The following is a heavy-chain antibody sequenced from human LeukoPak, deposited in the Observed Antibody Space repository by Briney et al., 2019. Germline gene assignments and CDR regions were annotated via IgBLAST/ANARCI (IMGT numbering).Heavy chain of an antibody. J-gene: IGHJ4*02. CDR1: GYTFTSYA. CDR2: INAGNGNT. Sequence: ASVKVSCKASGYTFTSYAMHWVRQAPGQGLEWMGWINAGNGNTKYSQKFQGRVTITRDTSASTAYMELSSLRSEDTAVYYCARVGSSGYHYWGQGTLVTVSS. CDR3: ARVGSSGYHY. V-gene: IGHV1-3*01. D-gene: IGHD3-22*01.